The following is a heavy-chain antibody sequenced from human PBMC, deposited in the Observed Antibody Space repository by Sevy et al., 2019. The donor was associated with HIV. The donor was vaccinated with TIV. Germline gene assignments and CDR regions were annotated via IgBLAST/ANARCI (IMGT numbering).Heavy chain of an antibody. Sequence: AGSLRLSCVASGFTFPIYSVLWVRQAPGKALEWLTLITYDGNYKYYADSVKGRFTISRDNSNNILYLQMSSLRVEDTALYFCARVAVEYCTNDCSHRFDYWGLGTLVTVSS. V-gene: IGHV3-30*04. D-gene: IGHD2-8*01. CDR3: ARVAVEYCTNDCSHRFDY. CDR2: ITYDGNYK. CDR1: GFTFPIYS. J-gene: IGHJ4*02.